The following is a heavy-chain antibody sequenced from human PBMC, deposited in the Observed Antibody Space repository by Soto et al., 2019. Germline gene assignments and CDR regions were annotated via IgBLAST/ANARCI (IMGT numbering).Heavy chain of an antibody. CDR3: ARTGTVYYYGMDV. CDR2: IYHSGST. V-gene: IGHV4-30-2*01. Sequence: PSETLSLTCAVSGGSISSGGYSWSWIRQPPGKGLEWIGYIYHSGSTYYNPSLKSRVTISVDRSKNQFSLKLSSVTAADTAVYYCARTGTVYYYGMDVWGQGTTVTV. CDR1: GGSISSGGYS. D-gene: IGHD1-7*01. J-gene: IGHJ6*02.